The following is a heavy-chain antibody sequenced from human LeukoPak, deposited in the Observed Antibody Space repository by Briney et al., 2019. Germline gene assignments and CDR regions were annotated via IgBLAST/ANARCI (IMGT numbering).Heavy chain of an antibody. Sequence: GGSLRLSCAASGFTLSGYWMHWVRHAPGKGLVWVSRINSGAGSTTHADSVMGRFTISRDNAKNTLYLQMNSLRAEDTAVYYCAREMTTYYGMDVWGQGTTVTVSS. CDR1: GFTLSGYW. D-gene: IGHD1-14*01. CDR3: AREMTTYYGMDV. J-gene: IGHJ6*02. CDR2: INSGAGST. V-gene: IGHV3-74*01.